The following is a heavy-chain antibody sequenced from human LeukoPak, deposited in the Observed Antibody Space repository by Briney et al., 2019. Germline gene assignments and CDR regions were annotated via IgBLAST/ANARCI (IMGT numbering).Heavy chain of an antibody. CDR1: EFVFSNYW. CDR2: INTDGSMT. D-gene: IGHD1-26*01. J-gene: IGHJ4*02. V-gene: IGHV3-74*01. CDR3: ARIIVGATAIDY. Sequence: GGSLRLSCAASEFVFSNYWMHWVRQVPGKGLVWVSRINTDGSMTHYADSVKGRFTVSRDNAKTTLYLQMNSLRVEDMAVYYCARIIVGATAIDYWGQGTLVTVSS.